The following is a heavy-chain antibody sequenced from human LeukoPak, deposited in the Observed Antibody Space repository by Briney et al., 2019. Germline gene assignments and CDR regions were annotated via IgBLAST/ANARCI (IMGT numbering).Heavy chain of an antibody. Sequence: GGSLRLSCAASGFTFSSYAMSWVRQAPGKGLEWVSAISGSGGSTYYADSVKGRFTISRDNSKNTLYLQMNSLRAEDTAVYYCASPKKSLEWLFGYWGQGTLVTVSS. V-gene: IGHV3-23*01. CDR3: ASPKKSLEWLFGY. CDR2: ISGSGGST. CDR1: GFTFSSYA. D-gene: IGHD3-3*01. J-gene: IGHJ4*02.